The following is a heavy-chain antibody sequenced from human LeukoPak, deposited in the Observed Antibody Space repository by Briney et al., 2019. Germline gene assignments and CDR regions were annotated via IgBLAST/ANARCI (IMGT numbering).Heavy chain of an antibody. D-gene: IGHD1-14*01. Sequence: SETLSLTCAVYGGSFSGYYWSWIRQPPGKGLEWIGEINHSGSTNYNPSLKSRVTISVDTSKNQFSLKLSSVTAADTAVYYCASSRNAGLLDYWGQGTLVTVSS. CDR1: GGSFSGYY. V-gene: IGHV4-34*01. CDR2: INHSGST. J-gene: IGHJ4*02. CDR3: ASSRNAGLLDY.